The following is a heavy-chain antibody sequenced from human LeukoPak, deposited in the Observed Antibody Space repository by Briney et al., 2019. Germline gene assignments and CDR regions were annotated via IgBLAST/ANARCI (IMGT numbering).Heavy chain of an antibody. CDR3: ARAIERNAFDI. Sequence: GASVKVSCKASENTFTNYYMHWVRQAPGQGLEWMGIINPSGGSTSYAQKFQGRVTMTRDTSTSTVYMELSSLRSEDTAVYYCARAIERNAFDIWGQGTMVTVSS. CDR2: INPSGGST. CDR1: ENTFTNYY. J-gene: IGHJ3*02. D-gene: IGHD1-26*01. V-gene: IGHV1-46*01.